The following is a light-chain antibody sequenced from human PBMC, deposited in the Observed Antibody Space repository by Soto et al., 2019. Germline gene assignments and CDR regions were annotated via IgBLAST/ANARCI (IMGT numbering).Light chain of an antibody. J-gene: IGKJ5*01. Sequence: DIQMTQSPSSLSASVGDRVTIPCRASQSISTYLNWYQQRPGKAPKLLIYAASNLQSGVTSRFSGSGSGTDFTLTISSLQPEDFAVYFCQQSYFTPITFGQGTRLEIK. CDR3: QQSYFTPIT. V-gene: IGKV1-39*01. CDR2: AAS. CDR1: QSISTY.